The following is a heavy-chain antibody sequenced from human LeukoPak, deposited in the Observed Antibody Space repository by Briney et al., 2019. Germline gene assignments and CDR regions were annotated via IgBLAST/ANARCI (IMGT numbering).Heavy chain of an antibody. CDR2: ISGSGGST. J-gene: IGHJ4*02. V-gene: IGHV3-23*01. D-gene: IGHD3-22*01. CDR1: GFTFSSYA. CDR3: AKDRSYYYDRKMYFDY. Sequence: GGSLRLSCAASGFTFSSYAMSWVRQAPGKGLEWVSAISGSGGSTYYADSVKGRFTISRDNSKNTLYLQMNSLRAEDTAVYYCAKDRSYYYDRKMYFDYWGQGTLVTVSS.